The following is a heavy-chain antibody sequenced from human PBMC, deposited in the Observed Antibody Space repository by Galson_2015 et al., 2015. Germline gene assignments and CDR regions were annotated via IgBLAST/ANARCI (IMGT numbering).Heavy chain of an antibody. V-gene: IGHV3-30*18. Sequence: SLRLSCAASGFIFSDFGMHWIRQAPGKGLEWVAVMSYDGSEKYYGDSVKGRFTISRDNSKNTLYLQVNSLRAEDTAVYYCAKDLSTVWFGGCFDYWGQGTLVTVSS. CDR3: AKDLSTVWFGGCFDY. CDR1: GFIFSDFG. J-gene: IGHJ4*02. D-gene: IGHD3-10*01. CDR2: MSYDGSEK.